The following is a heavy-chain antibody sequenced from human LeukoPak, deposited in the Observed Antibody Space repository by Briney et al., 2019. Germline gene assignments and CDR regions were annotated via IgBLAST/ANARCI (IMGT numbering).Heavy chain of an antibody. J-gene: IGHJ6*04. V-gene: IGHV3-48*03. D-gene: IGHD3-10*02. CDR2: ISSSGNTI. Sequence: GGSLRLSCAASGFTFSSYEMNWVRQAPGKGLKWVSYISSSGNTIYYADSVKGRFTISRDNAKNSLYLQMNSLRAEDTAVYYCAELGITMIGGVWGKGTTVTISS. CDR3: AELGITMIGGV. CDR1: GFTFSSYE.